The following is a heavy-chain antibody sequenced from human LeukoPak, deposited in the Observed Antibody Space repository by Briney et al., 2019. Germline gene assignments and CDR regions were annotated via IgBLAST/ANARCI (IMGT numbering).Heavy chain of an antibody. V-gene: IGHV3-7*01. CDR1: GFTFSNYW. CDR2: IKKDGSEK. J-gene: IGHJ4*02. Sequence: GGSLRLSCAASGFTFSNYWMTWVRQAPGKGLEWVGNIKKDGSEKYYVESLKGRFTISRDNVKNSLYLQMNSLRAEDTADYYSARDLQDGVPTGYWGQGTLVIVS. D-gene: IGHD4-17*01. CDR3: ARDLQDGVPTGY.